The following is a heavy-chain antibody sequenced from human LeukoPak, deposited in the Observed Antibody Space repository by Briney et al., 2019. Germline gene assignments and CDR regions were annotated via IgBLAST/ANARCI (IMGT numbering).Heavy chain of an antibody. CDR3: AKGLGYCSSTSCYSSVMDV. CDR2: ISWNSGSI. V-gene: IGHV3-9*01. Sequence: GGSLRLSCAASGFTFDDYAMHWARQAPGKGLEWVSGISWNSGSIGYADSVKGRFTISRDNAKNSLYLQMNSLRAEGTALYYCAKGLGYCSSTSCYSSVMDVWGKGTTVTVSS. D-gene: IGHD2-2*02. J-gene: IGHJ6*03. CDR1: GFTFDDYA.